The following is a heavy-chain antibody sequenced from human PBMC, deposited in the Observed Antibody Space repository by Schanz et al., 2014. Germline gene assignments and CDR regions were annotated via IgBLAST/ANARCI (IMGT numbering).Heavy chain of an antibody. D-gene: IGHD3-10*01. Sequence: VLLVESGGGLVKPGGSLRLSCSASGFTFSDYYMSWVRQAPGKGLEWVAVIYSGGSTFYTDSVKGRFTISRDNSKNTMYLQMNSLIAEDAAVYYCPRAKRFGDMDVWGQGTMVIVSS. J-gene: IGHJ6*02. CDR1: GFTFSDYY. CDR2: IYSGGST. V-gene: IGHV3-66*01. CDR3: PRAKRFGDMDV.